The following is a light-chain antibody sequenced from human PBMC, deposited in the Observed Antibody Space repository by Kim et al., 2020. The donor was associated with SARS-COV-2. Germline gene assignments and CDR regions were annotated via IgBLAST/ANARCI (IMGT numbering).Light chain of an antibody. CDR3: QQYGNLPIT. CDR2: DAS. V-gene: IGKV1-33*01. CDR1: QDISNN. Sequence: ASVGDRVTITCQASQDISNNLAWYQQKPGKAPKLLIYDASSFETGVPSGFSGSGSGTDFSLTISSLQPEDFATYFCQQYGNLPITFGQGTRLEIK. J-gene: IGKJ5*01.